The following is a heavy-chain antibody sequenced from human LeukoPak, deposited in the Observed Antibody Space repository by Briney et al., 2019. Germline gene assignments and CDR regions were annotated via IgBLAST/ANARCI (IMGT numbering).Heavy chain of an antibody. CDR2: ISWNSGSI. CDR3: AKDIGYSSGWYENWFDP. CDR1: GFTFDDYA. V-gene: IGHV3-9*01. Sequence: GGSLRLSCAASGFTFDDYAMHWVRQAPGKGLEWVSGISWNSGSIGYADSVKGRFTISRDNAKNSLYLQMNSLRAEDTALYYCAKDIGYSSGWYENWFDPWGQGTLVTVSS. J-gene: IGHJ5*02. D-gene: IGHD6-19*01.